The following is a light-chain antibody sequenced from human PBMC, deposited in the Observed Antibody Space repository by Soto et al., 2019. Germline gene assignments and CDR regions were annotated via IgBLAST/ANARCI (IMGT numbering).Light chain of an antibody. CDR1: QSVSSSY. J-gene: IGKJ3*01. CDR3: QQYGSSRFT. Sequence: NVLTQSPGTLSLSPGERGTLSCRASQSVSSSYLAWYQQKPGQAPRLLIYGASSRATGIPDRFSGSGSGTDFTLTISRLEPEDFAVYYCQQYGSSRFTFGPGTQVDIK. CDR2: GAS. V-gene: IGKV3-20*01.